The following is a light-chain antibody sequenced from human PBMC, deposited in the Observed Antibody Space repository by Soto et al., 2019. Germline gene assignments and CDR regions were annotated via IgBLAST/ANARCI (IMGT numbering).Light chain of an antibody. V-gene: IGKV3-11*01. CDR1: QSVSSNY. CDR3: QQRSNWPPIT. J-gene: IGKJ5*01. Sequence: EIVLTQSPGTLSLSPGERATLSCRASQSVSSNYLAWYQQKPGQAPRLLIYDASNRATGIPARFSGSGSGTDFTLTINSLEPEDAAVYYCQQRSNWPPITFGQGTRLEIK. CDR2: DAS.